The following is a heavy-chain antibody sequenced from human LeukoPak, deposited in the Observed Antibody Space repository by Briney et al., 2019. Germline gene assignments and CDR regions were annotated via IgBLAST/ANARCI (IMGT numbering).Heavy chain of an antibody. CDR3: ARDGDSSGYYNPFDY. Sequence: GASVKVSCKASGGTFSSYAISWVRQAPGQGLEWMGRIIPIFGTANYAQKFQGRVTITTDESTSTAYMELSSPRSEDTAVYYCARDGDSSGYYNPFDYWGQGTLVTVSS. CDR1: GGTFSSYA. D-gene: IGHD3-22*01. J-gene: IGHJ4*02. V-gene: IGHV1-69*05. CDR2: IIPIFGTA.